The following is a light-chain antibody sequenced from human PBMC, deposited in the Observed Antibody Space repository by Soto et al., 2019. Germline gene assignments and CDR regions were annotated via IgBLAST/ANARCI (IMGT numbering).Light chain of an antibody. CDR1: QSVGTN. Sequence: IVMTQSPANLSVSPGERATLSCRASQSVGTNLVWYQHKPGQAPRPLIYGASIRATDIPPRFSGSGSGTEFTLTISSLQSEDFAVYYCQEYIQWPPGMFGPGTKVDIK. CDR3: QEYIQWPPGM. V-gene: IGKV3-15*01. CDR2: GAS. J-gene: IGKJ1*01.